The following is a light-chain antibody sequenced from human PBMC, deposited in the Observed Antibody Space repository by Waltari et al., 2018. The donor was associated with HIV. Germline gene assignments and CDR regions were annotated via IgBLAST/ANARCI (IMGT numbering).Light chain of an antibody. CDR1: SSNIGSDY. CDR3: ATWDDSLSGVV. V-gene: IGLV1-47*01. J-gene: IGLJ2*01. Sequence: QSVLTQPPSASATPGQRVTISCSGGSSNIGSDYVCWFQQLPGMAPRLLINRDDQRPSGVPDRFSVSKSGTSASLAISGLRPEDEANYYCATWDDSLSGVVFGGGTKVTVL. CDR2: RDD.